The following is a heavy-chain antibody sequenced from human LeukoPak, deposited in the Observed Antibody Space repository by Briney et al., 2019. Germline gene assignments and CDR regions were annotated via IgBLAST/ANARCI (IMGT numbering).Heavy chain of an antibody. CDR2: ISGSDGST. Sequence: GGSLRLSCAASGFTFSSYAMTWVRQAPGKGLEWVSSISGSDGSTYYADSVKGRFIISRDNSKNTLYLQMNSLRAEDTAVYYCAYMRGLYYGIDYWGQGTLVTVSS. CDR1: GFTFSSYA. CDR3: AYMRGLYYGIDY. D-gene: IGHD3-10*01. J-gene: IGHJ4*02. V-gene: IGHV3-23*01.